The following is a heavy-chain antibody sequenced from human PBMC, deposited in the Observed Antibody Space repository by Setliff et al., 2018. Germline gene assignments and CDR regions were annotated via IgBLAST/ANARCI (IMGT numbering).Heavy chain of an antibody. CDR3: LRLVRYCTKIACQATSGDEV. J-gene: IGHJ4*02. V-gene: IGHV1-18*01. Sequence: ASVKVSCKASGLTFTFYGINWVRQAPGQGLEWMGWISAYNGKTYFAQKFQDRITLTTDTSTNTGYLELRGLRSDDTAVYYCLRLVRYCTKIACQATSGDEVWGLGTLVTGSS. D-gene: IGHD2-8*01. CDR2: ISAYNGKT. CDR1: GLTFTFYG.